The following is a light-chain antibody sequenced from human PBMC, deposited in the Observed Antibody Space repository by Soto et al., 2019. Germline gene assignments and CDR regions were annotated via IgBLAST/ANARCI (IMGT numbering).Light chain of an antibody. CDR1: QSVSIW. J-gene: IGKJ1*01. CDR3: QQYNGYSTWT. Sequence: DIHLTQSPSSLSASVGHSVTITCRASQSVSIWLAWYRQKPGKAPEVLVWDASSLQRGVPSRFSGSGSGTEFTLTISSLQPDDFATYYCQQYNGYSTWTFGQGTKVEIK. V-gene: IGKV1-5*01. CDR2: DAS.